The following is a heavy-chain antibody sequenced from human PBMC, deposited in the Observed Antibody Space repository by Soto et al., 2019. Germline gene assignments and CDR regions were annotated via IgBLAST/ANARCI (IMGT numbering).Heavy chain of an antibody. V-gene: IGHV3-23*01. CDR3: AEAPPDDYIWGGGGLNYFDY. D-gene: IGHD3-16*01. CDR1: GFTFSSYA. CDR2: ISGSGGST. J-gene: IGHJ4*02. Sequence: GESLKISCAASGFTFSSYAMSWVRQAPGKGLEWVSAISGSGGSTYYADSVKGRFTISRDNSKNTLYLQMNSLRAEDTGGYFCAEAPPDDYIWGGGGLNYFDYWGQGTLVTVSS.